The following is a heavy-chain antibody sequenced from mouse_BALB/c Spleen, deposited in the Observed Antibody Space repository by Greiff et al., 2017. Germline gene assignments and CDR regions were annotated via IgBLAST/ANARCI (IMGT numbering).Heavy chain of an antibody. V-gene: IGHV5-12-1*01. CDR1: GFAFSSLD. D-gene: IGHD4-1*01. Sequence: EVTLVESGGGLVKPGGSLKLFRAASGFAFSSLDLSLVRQTPEKRPEGVAYISSGGGSTYYPDTVKCRFTISRDNAKNTLYLQMSSLKSEDTAMYYCARRKGSKLGWFAYWGQGTLVTVSA. CDR3: ARRKGSKLGWFAY. CDR2: ISSGGGST. J-gene: IGHJ3*01.